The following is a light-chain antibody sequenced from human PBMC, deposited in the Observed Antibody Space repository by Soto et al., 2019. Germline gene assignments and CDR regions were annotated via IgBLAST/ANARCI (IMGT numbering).Light chain of an antibody. Sequence: VLKQSPGTLSLSTGERATLSCRASQSISSSYLAWYQQKPGQAPRLLIYGASTRATGIPARFSGSGSGTEFTLTISSLQSEDFAVYYCQQYNNWPWTFGQGTKVDIK. J-gene: IGKJ1*01. CDR3: QQYNNWPWT. CDR2: GAS. CDR1: QSISSSY. V-gene: IGKV3-15*01.